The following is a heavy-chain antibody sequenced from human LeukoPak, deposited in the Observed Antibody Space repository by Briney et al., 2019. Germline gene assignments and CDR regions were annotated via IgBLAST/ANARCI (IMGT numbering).Heavy chain of an antibody. CDR2: ISYDGSNK. Sequence: GGSLTLSCAASGFTFSSHWMRWVRHARGKGREWVALISYDGSNKYYADFVKGRFTISRDRSTNTLYLQVNSLRAEDTAVYYCAKEGLGSSWYPNYFDYWGQGTLVTVSS. D-gene: IGHD6-13*01. J-gene: IGHJ4*02. CDR1: GFTFSSHW. CDR3: AKEGLGSSWYPNYFDY. V-gene: IGHV3-30*18.